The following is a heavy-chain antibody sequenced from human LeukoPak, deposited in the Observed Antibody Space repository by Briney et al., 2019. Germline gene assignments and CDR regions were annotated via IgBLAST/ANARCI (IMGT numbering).Heavy chain of an antibody. CDR1: GFTFCNYW. V-gene: IGHV3-7*01. D-gene: IGHD5-12*01. J-gene: IGHJ4*02. Sequence: GSLRLSCAASGFTFCNYWMSWVRQARGKGLEGVAHINQDGSEEHYMDSVQARFIISRDNAKNSLSLQMDSLRAEDTAVYYCVRDGGVSGYDLLDYWGQGTLVTVSS. CDR2: INQDGSEE. CDR3: VRDGGVSGYDLLDY.